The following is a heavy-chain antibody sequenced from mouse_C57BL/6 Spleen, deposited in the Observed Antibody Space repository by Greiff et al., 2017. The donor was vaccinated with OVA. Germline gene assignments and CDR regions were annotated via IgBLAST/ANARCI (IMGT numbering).Heavy chain of an antibody. Sequence: EMQGVESGGGLVKPGGSLKLSCAASGFTFSDYGMHWVRQAPEKGLEWVAYISSGSSTIYYADKVKGRFSISRDNAKNTLFLQMTSLRSEDTAMYYCARDEGFAYWGQGTLGTVSA. CDR1: GFTFSDYG. J-gene: IGHJ3*01. CDR2: ISSGSSTI. CDR3: ARDEGFAY. V-gene: IGHV5-17*01.